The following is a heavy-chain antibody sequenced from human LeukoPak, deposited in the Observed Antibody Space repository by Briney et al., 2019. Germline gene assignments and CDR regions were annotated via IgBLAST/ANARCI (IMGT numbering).Heavy chain of an antibody. CDR1: GYTFINYY. Sequence: ASVKVSCKASGYTFINYYMHWVRQAPGQGLEWMGIINPSGGGTSYAQKFQGRVTMTRDTSTSTVYMEVSSLRSDDTAVYYCAREVPEYYYDSSGYDYWGQGTLVTVSS. CDR3: AREVPEYYYDSSGYDY. CDR2: INPSGGGT. J-gene: IGHJ4*02. D-gene: IGHD3-22*01. V-gene: IGHV1-46*01.